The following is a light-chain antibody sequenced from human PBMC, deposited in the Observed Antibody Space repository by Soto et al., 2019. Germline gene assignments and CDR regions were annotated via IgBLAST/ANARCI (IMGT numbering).Light chain of an antibody. CDR1: QSVGSY. V-gene: IGKV3-15*01. CDR3: QQFETWPRT. Sequence: EIVMTQYPATLYVSPGERATLSCRASQSVGSYLVWYQQKPGQAPRLLIYGASTRATGIPARFSGSGSGTEFTLTISSLQSEDFAVYYCQQFETWPRTFGQGTKVEIK. J-gene: IGKJ1*01. CDR2: GAS.